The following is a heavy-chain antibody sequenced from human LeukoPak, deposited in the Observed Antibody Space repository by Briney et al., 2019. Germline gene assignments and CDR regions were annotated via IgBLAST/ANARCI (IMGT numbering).Heavy chain of an antibody. J-gene: IGHJ4*02. CDR1: GFTVSSNS. Sequence: GGSLRLSCTVSGFTVSSNSMSWVRQAPGKGLEWGSFIYSDNTHYSDSVKCRFTISRDNSKNTLYLQMNSLRAEDTAVYYCARRAGAYSHPYDYWGQGTLVTVSS. V-gene: IGHV3-53*01. CDR2: IYSDNT. D-gene: IGHD4/OR15-4a*01. CDR3: ARRAGAYSHPYDY.